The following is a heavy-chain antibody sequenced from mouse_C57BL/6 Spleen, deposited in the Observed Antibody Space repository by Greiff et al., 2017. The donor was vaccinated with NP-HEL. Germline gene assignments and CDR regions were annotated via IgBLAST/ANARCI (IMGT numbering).Heavy chain of an antibody. D-gene: IGHD1-1*01. CDR2: IHPNSGST. V-gene: IGHV1-64*01. J-gene: IGHJ3*01. Sequence: VKLQQPGAELVKPGASVKLSCKASGYTFTSYWMHWVKQRPGQGLEWIGMIHPNSGSTNYNEKFKSKATLTVDKSSSTAYMQLSSLTSEDSAVYYCARGDYGSSFAWFAYWGQGTLVTVSA. CDR1: GYTFTSYW. CDR3: ARGDYGSSFAWFAY.